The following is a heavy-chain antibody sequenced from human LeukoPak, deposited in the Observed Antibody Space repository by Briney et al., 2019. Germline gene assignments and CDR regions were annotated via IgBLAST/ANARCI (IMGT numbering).Heavy chain of an antibody. D-gene: IGHD1-26*01. CDR1: GYSFTSYW. J-gene: IGHJ4*02. CDR3: ARGSGSYHTAYMN. V-gene: IGHV5-51*01. CDR2: IYPGDSDT. Sequence: GESLKISCKGSGYSFTSYWFGWVPQLPGKGLEWSGIIYPGDSDTSYSPSFQGQVTISADKSITTAYLQWSSLEASDTAMYYCARGSGSYHTAYMNWGQGTLVTVSS.